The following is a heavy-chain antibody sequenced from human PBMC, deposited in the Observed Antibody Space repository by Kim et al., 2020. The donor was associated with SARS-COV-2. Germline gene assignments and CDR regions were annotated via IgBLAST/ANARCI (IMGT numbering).Heavy chain of an antibody. J-gene: IGHJ4*02. CDR3: ARGRGFEAAAITGY. CDR1: GFTFSRYG. Sequence: GGSLRLSCAASGFTFSRYGMHWVRQAPGKGLEYVSGISSYGGSTYYASSVKGRFTISRDDSENTVYLQMGSLRPEDMAVYYCARGRGFEAAAITGYWGQGTLVTVSS. D-gene: IGHD6-13*01. V-gene: IGHV3-64*01. CDR2: ISSYGGST.